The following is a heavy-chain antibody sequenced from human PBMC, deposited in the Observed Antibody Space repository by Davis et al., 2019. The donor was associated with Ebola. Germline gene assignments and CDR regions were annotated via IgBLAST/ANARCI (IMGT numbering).Heavy chain of an antibody. CDR3: ARDRHWGHLDY. D-gene: IGHD7-27*01. CDR1: GYTFTEYP. CDR2: INVGNGNT. Sequence: GESLKISCKTSGYTFTEYPIQWVRQVPGQRLEWMGYINVGNGNTKSAQMFQGRVTISRDASASTVYMELSNLTSEDTAVYYCARDRHWGHLDYWGQGTLVTVSS. V-gene: IGHV1-3*01. J-gene: IGHJ4*02.